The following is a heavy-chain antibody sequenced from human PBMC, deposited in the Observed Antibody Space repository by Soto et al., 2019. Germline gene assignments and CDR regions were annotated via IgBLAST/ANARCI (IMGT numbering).Heavy chain of an antibody. V-gene: IGHV1-69*01. CDR2: IIPIFGTA. D-gene: IGHD2-15*01. Sequence: QVQPVQSGAEVKKPGSSVKVSCKASGGTFSSYAISWVRQAPGQGLEWMGGIIPIFGTANYAQKFQGRVTITADESTSTAYMELSSLRSEDTAVYYCNLGYCSGGSCYYYGMDVWGQGTTVTVSS. CDR3: NLGYCSGGSCYYYGMDV. CDR1: GGTFSSYA. J-gene: IGHJ6*02.